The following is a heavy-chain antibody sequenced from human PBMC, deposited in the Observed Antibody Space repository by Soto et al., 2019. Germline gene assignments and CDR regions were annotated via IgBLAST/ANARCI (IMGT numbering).Heavy chain of an antibody. Sequence: QVQLQESGPGLVKPSQTLSLTCTVSGGSISSGGYYWSWIRQPPGKGLEWIGYIYYTGSTYYNPCLKSRVTISVDTSENQFSLKLSSVTAADTAVYYCARDQEVNYSDYGGSDHYYGMDVWGQGTPVTVSS. CDR3: ARDQEVNYSDYGGSDHYYGMDV. CDR2: IYYTGST. V-gene: IGHV4-31*03. D-gene: IGHD4-17*01. J-gene: IGHJ6*02. CDR1: GGSISSGGYY.